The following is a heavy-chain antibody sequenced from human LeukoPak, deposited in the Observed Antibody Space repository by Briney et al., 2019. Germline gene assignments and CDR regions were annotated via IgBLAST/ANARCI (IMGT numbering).Heavy chain of an antibody. D-gene: IGHD3-9*01. CDR1: GYTFTNYG. CDR3: ARAPLKYDISTCHPEGYYSNGLDV. V-gene: IGHV1-18*04. Sequence: ASVTVSCRASGYTFTNYGFNWLRKAPGQGLDWMGWFNSYSGNTYYAHKLQGTVTMTTDTSTATVYMKLAALESDATAGFSFARAPLKYDISTCHPEGYYSNGLDVRGKGTTVTVPS. CDR2: FNSYSGNT. J-gene: IGHJ6*04.